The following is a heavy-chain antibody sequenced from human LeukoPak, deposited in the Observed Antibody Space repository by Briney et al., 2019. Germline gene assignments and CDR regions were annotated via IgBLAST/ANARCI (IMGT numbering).Heavy chain of an antibody. V-gene: IGHV1-2*02. CDR1: GYXFTGYY. CDR2: INPNSGGT. J-gene: IGHJ3*02. CDR3: AQLGYYGSGSPSDAFDI. D-gene: IGHD3-10*01. Sequence: ASVKVSCKASGYXFTGYYMHWVRQAPGQGLEWMGWINPNSGGTNYAQKFQGRVTMTRDTSISTAYMELSRLRSDDTAVYYCAQLGYYGSGSPSDAFDIWGQGTMVTVSS.